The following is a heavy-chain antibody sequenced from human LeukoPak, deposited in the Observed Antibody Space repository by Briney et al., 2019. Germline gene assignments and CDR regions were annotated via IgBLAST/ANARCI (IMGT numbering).Heavy chain of an antibody. J-gene: IGHJ4*02. CDR3: VKVAKYYYGSETYYFFEH. D-gene: IGHD3-10*01. V-gene: IGHV3-69-1*02. CDR2: ISAGNYV. Sequence: GGSLRLSCVASGFTFSGYSLSWVRQAPGKGLEWVSSISAGNYVYYADAVEGRFTISRDNAKNSVFLQMNSLRAEDTAIYYCVKVAKYYYGSETYYFFEHWGQGTPVTASS. CDR1: GFTFSGYS.